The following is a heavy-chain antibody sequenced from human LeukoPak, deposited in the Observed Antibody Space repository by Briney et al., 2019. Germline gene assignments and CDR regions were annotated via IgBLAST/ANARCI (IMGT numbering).Heavy chain of an antibody. CDR2: ISWDGGST. D-gene: IGHD5-12*01. J-gene: IGHJ6*03. Sequence: PGGSLRLSCAASGFTFDDYAMHWVRQAPGKGLEWVSLISWDGGSTYYADSVKGRFTISRDNSKNSLYLQMNSLRAEDTALYYCAKARVVATIMNYMDVWGKGTTVTVSS. CDR3: AKARVVATIMNYMDV. CDR1: GFTFDDYA. V-gene: IGHV3-43D*03.